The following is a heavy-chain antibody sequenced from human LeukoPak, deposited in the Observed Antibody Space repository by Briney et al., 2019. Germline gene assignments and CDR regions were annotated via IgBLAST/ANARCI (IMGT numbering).Heavy chain of an antibody. Sequence: GGSLRLSCAASGFTFSNFATRWVRQAPGKGLEWVAAISGSGCSTNYAASAKGRVPLSRNNSKNTLYLEMNRRRPDDTAVYFCAKGYNSGWYYFDYWGQGTLVTVSS. D-gene: IGHD6-19*01. CDR3: AKGYNSGWYYFDY. J-gene: IGHJ4*02. CDR1: GFTFSNFA. CDR2: ISGSGCST. V-gene: IGHV3-23*01.